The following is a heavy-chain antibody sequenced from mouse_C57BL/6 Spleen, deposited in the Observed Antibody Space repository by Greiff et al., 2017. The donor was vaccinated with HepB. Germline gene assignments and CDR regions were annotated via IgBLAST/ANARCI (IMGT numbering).Heavy chain of an antibody. CDR3: ARSGDLYYFDY. V-gene: IGHV1-82*01. CDR2: IYPGDGDT. CDR1: GYAFSSSW. Sequence: QVQLQQSGPELVKPGASVKISCKASGYAFSSSWMNWVKQRPGTGLEWIGRIYPGDGDTNYNGKFKGKTTLTADKSSSTAYMQLSSLTSEDSAVYFCARSGDLYYFDYWGQGTTLTVSS. J-gene: IGHJ2*01. D-gene: IGHD3-3*01.